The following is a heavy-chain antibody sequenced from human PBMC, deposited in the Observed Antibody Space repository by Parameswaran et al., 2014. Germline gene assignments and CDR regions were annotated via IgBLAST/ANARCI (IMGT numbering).Heavy chain of an antibody. CDR2: MNPNSGNT. D-gene: IGHD2-2*02. CDR3: ARGPNLVVPAAIGNWFDP. Sequence: GRQMPGKGLEWMGWMNPNSGNTGYAQKFQGRVTMTRNTSISTAYMELSSLRSEDTAVYYCARGPNLVVPAAIGNWFDPWGQGTLVTVSS. V-gene: IGHV1-8*01. J-gene: IGHJ5*02.